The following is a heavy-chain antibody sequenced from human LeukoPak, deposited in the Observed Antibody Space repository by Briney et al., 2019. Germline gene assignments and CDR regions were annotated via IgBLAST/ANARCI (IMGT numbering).Heavy chain of an antibody. CDR2: IGTAGDT. CDR1: GFTFSSYD. V-gene: IGHV3-13*01. D-gene: IGHD4-17*01. Sequence: GGSLRLSCAASGFTFSSYDMHWVRQATGKGLEWVSAIGTAGDTYYPGSVKGRFTISRENAKNSLYLQMNSLRAGDTAVYYCARGHDYGDYGVFDYWGQGTLVTVSS. CDR3: ARGHDYGDYGVFDY. J-gene: IGHJ4*02.